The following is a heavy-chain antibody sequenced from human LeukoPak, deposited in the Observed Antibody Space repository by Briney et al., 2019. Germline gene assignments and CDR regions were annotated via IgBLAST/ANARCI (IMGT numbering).Heavy chain of an antibody. CDR2: ISYDGSNK. CDR3: ARDPWRGDTAMVYPHY. D-gene: IGHD5-18*01. CDR1: GFTFSRYA. Sequence: GRSLRLSCAASGFTFSRYAMHWVRQAPGKGLEWVAVISYDGSNKYYADSVKGRFTISRDNSKNTLYLQMNSLGAEDTAVYYCARDPWRGDTAMVYPHYWGQGTLVTVSS. V-gene: IGHV3-30-3*01. J-gene: IGHJ4*02.